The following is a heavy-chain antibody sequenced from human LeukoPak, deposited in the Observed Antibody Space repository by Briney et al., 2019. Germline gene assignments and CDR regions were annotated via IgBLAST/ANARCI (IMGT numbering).Heavy chain of an antibody. CDR1: GYTFPNYD. V-gene: IGHV1-8*01. CDR2: MNFNSGNT. Sequence: ASVKVSCKASGYTFPNYDINWVRQATGQGLEWMGWMNFNSGNTGYAQKLQGRVTMTRNTAISTIYMELSSLKSEDTAIYYCAKVGLGNTAIHIWGQGTMVTVSS. J-gene: IGHJ3*02. D-gene: IGHD3/OR15-3a*01. CDR3: AKVGLGNTAIHI.